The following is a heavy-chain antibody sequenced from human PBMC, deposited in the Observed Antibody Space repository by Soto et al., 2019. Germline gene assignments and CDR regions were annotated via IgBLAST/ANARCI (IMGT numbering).Heavy chain of an antibody. D-gene: IGHD3-22*01. J-gene: IGHJ3*02. CDR2: IIPIFGTA. CDR1: GGTFSSYA. CDR3: ARGALRDSSGYYSPPDAFDI. Sequence: SVKVSCKASGGTFSSYAISWVRQAPGQGLEWMGGIIPIFGTANYAQKFQGRVTITADESTSTAYMELSSLRSEDTAVYYCARGALRDSSGYYSPPDAFDIWGQGTMVTVSS. V-gene: IGHV1-69*13.